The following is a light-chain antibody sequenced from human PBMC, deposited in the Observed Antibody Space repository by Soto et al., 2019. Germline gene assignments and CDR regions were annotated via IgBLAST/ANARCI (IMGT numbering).Light chain of an antibody. CDR3: YSYAGSRGV. J-gene: IGLJ1*01. V-gene: IGLV2-23*01. CDR1: SSDVGSYNL. Sequence: QSVLTQPASVSGSPGQSITISCTGTSSDVGSYNLVSWYQQHPGKAPKLMIYEGSKRPSGVSNRFSGSKSGNTASLTISGLQAEDEADYYCYSYAGSRGVFGTGTKVTVL. CDR2: EGS.